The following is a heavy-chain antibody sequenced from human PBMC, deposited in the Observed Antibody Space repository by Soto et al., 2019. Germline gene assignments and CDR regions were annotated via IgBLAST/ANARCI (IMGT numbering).Heavy chain of an antibody. CDR1: GGSISSGGYY. Sequence: TSETLSLTCTVSGGSISSGGYYWSWIRQHPGKGLEWIGYIYYSGSTYYNPSLKSRVTISVDTSKNQFSLKLSSVTAADTAVYYCARGGAPVNWFDPWGQGTLVTVSS. CDR3: ARGGAPVNWFDP. J-gene: IGHJ5*02. V-gene: IGHV4-31*03. D-gene: IGHD1-26*01. CDR2: IYYSGST.